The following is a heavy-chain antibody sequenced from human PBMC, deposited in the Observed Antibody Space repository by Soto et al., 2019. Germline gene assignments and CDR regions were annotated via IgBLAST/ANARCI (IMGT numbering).Heavy chain of an antibody. Sequence: EVQLVESGGGLVKPGGSLRLSCAASGFTFSNYNMDWVRQAPGKGLEWVSSISSSRSYIYYADSLKARFSISRDNAKNSLYLQMNNLSAEDTAVYYCARKGGDYGAMDVWGQGATVTVSS. CDR2: ISSSRSYI. CDR3: ARKGGDYGAMDV. J-gene: IGHJ6*02. CDR1: GFTFSNYN. D-gene: IGHD4-17*01. V-gene: IGHV3-21*01.